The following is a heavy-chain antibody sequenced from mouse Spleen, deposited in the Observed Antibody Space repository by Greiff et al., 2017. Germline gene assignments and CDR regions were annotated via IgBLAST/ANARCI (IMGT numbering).Heavy chain of an antibody. V-gene: IGHV14-3*01. CDR2: IDPANGNT. D-gene: IGHD2-4*01. CDR1: GFTIKNTY. Sequence: VQLQQSVAELVRPGASVKLSCTASGFTIKNTYMHWVKQRPEQGLEWIGRIDPANGNTKYAPKFQGKATITADTSSNTAYLQLSSLTSEDTAIYYCARRRYDYPYYFDYWGQGTTLTVSS. CDR3: ARRRYDYPYYFDY. J-gene: IGHJ2*01.